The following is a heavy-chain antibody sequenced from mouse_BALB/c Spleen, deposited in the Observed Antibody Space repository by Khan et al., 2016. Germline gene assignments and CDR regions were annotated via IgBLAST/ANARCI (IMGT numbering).Heavy chain of an antibody. CDR3: VRGAY. CDR2: ILPGTGST. J-gene: IGHJ3*01. V-gene: IGHV1-9*01. CDR1: GYTFSRYW. Sequence: QVQLMEVGAELMKPGASVKISCKATGYTFSRYWIEWVKERPGHGLEWIGEILPGTGSTNFNEEFKDKATFTAETSSNTTYMQLSSLTSEDSVVYYCVRGAYWGQGTLVTVSA.